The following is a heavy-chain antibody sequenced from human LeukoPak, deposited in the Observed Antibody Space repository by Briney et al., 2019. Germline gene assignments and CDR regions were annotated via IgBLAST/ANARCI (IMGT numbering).Heavy chain of an antibody. Sequence: ASVKVSCKASGGTFISYAISWVRQAPGQGLEWMGGIIPIFGTANYAQKFQGRVTITADKSTSTAYMELSSLRSEDTAVYYCARELAAAAGLNWFDPWGQGTLVTVSS. V-gene: IGHV1-69*06. D-gene: IGHD6-13*01. CDR1: GGTFISYA. CDR3: ARELAAAAGLNWFDP. CDR2: IIPIFGTA. J-gene: IGHJ5*02.